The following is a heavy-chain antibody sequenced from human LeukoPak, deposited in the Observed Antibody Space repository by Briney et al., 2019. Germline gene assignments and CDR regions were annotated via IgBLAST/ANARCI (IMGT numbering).Heavy chain of an antibody. D-gene: IGHD6-19*01. J-gene: IGHJ4*02. Sequence: GGSLGLSCAASGFTSSNYPMHWVRQAPGKGLEWVAVILPDGRSKYYLNSVMGRFTISRDDSKDTLYLQMNGLRVKDTALYYCARAEHDSSGWYYFDHWGQGTLVTVSS. V-gene: IGHV3-30-3*01. CDR2: ILPDGRSK. CDR3: ARAEHDSSGWYYFDH. CDR1: GFTSSNYP.